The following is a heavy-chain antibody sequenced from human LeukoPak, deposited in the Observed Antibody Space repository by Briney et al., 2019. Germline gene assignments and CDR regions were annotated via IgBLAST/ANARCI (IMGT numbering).Heavy chain of an antibody. D-gene: IGHD4-11*01. Sequence: SETLSLTCTVSGGSISSYYWSWIRQPPGKGLEWIGYIYYSGSTNYNPSLKSRVTISVDTSKNQFSLKLSSVTAADTAVYYCARAGYTVTTLSLDYWGQGTLVTVSS. CDR1: GGSISSYY. J-gene: IGHJ4*02. CDR2: IYYSGST. CDR3: ARAGYTVTTLSLDY. V-gene: IGHV4-59*12.